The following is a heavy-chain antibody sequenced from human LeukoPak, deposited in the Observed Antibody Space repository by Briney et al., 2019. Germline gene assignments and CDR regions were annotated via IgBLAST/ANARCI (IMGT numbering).Heavy chain of an antibody. J-gene: IGHJ4*02. D-gene: IGHD6-19*01. CDR2: INPNSGGT. CDR1: GYTFTGYY. V-gene: IGHV1-2*02. Sequence: ASVKVSCKASGYTFTGYYMHWVRQAPGQGLEWMGWINPNSGGTNYAQKFQGRVTMTRDTSISTAYMELSRLRSDDTAVYYCARVDSSGWSCDYWGQGTLVTVSS. CDR3: ARVDSSGWSCDY.